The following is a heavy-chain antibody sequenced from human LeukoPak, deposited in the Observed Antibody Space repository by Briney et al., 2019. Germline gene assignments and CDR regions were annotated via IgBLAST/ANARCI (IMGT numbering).Heavy chain of an antibody. J-gene: IGHJ4*02. CDR2: INPNSGGT. D-gene: IGHD3-22*01. V-gene: IGHV1-2*02. Sequence: ASVKVSCKASGYTFTGYYMHWVRQAPGQGLEWMGWINPNSGGTNYAQKFQGRVTMTRDTSASTAYMELSSLRSEDTAVYYCARGYYYDSSGYLPLGYWGQGTLVTVSS. CDR3: ARGYYYDSSGYLPLGY. CDR1: GYTFTGYY.